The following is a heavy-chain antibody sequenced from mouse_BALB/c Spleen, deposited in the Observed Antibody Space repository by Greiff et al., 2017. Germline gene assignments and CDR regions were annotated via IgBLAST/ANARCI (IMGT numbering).Heavy chain of an antibody. CDR2: ISNLAYSI. CDR1: GFTFSDYG. V-gene: IGHV5-15*02. CDR3: ARDIEGQGFAY. Sequence: VKLVESGGGLVQPGGSRKLSCAASGFTFSDYGMAWVRQAPGKGPEWVAFISNLAYSIYYADTVTGRFTISRENAKNTLYLEMSSLRSEDTAMYYCARDIEGQGFAYWGQGTLVTVSA. J-gene: IGHJ3*01. D-gene: IGHD3-3*01.